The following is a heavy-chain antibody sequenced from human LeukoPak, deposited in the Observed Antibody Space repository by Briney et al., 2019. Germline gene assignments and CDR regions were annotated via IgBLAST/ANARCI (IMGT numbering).Heavy chain of an antibody. CDR1: GGSFSGYY. V-gene: IGHV4-34*01. J-gene: IGHJ4*02. CDR3: ARRITDRGSYSEFDY. Sequence: PSETLSLTCAVYGGSFSGYYWSWIRQPPGKGLEWIGEINHSGSTNYNPSLKSRVTISVDTSKNQFSLNLSSVTAADTAVYYCARRITDRGSYSEFDYWGQGTLVTVSS. CDR2: INHSGST. D-gene: IGHD1-26*01.